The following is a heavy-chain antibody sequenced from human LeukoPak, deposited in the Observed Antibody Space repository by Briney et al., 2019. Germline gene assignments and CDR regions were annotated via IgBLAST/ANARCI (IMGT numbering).Heavy chain of an antibody. Sequence: ASVKVSCKASGYTFTGYYMHWVRQAPGQGLEWMGWINPNSGGTNYAQKFQGRVTMTRDTSISTAYMELSRLRSDDTAVYYCARTKQQLVSDWFDPWGQGTLVTVSS. D-gene: IGHD6-13*01. CDR1: GYTFTGYY. J-gene: IGHJ5*02. CDR3: ARTKQQLVSDWFDP. V-gene: IGHV1-2*02. CDR2: INPNSGGT.